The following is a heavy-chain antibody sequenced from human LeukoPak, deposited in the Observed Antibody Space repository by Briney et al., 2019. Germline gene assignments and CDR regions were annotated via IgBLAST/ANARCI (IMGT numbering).Heavy chain of an antibody. Sequence: ASVKVSCTASGYTFTSYYMHWVRQAPGQGLEWMGIINPSGGSTSYAQKFQGRVTMTRDTSTSTVYMELSSLRSEDTAVYYCARTDSPPLYSSSWYGNAFDIWGQGTVVTVS. CDR3: ARTDSPPLYSSSWYGNAFDI. V-gene: IGHV1-46*01. D-gene: IGHD6-13*01. CDR1: GYTFTSYY. J-gene: IGHJ3*02. CDR2: INPSGGST.